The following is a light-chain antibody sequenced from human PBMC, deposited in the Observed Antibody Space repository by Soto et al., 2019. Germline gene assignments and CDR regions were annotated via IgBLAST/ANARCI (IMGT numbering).Light chain of an antibody. V-gene: IGKV3-11*01. Sequence: EIVCTQSPATLPLSPGGRATLSCRASQSVSNYLAWYQQRPGQAPRLLIYDASNRATGIPARFSGSGSGTDFTLTISGLEPEDFAIYYCQHRNNRPFSFGPGTKVDIK. J-gene: IGKJ3*01. CDR1: QSVSNY. CDR3: QHRNNRPFS. CDR2: DAS.